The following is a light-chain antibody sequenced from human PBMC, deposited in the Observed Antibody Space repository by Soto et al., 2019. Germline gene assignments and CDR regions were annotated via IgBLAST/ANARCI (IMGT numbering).Light chain of an antibody. J-gene: IGLJ1*01. V-gene: IGLV2-14*01. CDR3: SSYTSRTTYV. CDR2: EVS. Sequence: QSVLTQPASVSGSPGQSITISCTGTSSDVGGYNYVSWYQQHPGKAPKLMIYEVSNRPSGVSFRFSGPKSGNTASLTISGLQAEDEADYYCSSYTSRTTYVFGTGTKV. CDR1: SSDVGGYNY.